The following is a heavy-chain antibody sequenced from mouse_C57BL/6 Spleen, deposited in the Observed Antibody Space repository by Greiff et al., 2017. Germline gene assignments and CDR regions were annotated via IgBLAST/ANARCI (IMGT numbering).Heavy chain of an antibody. Sequence: ESGPGMVKPSQSLSLTCTVTGYSITSGYDWHWIRHFPGNKLEWMGYISYSGSTNYNPSLKSRISITHDTSKNHFFLKLNSVTTEDTATYYCARWDGYYSYWYFDVWGTGTTVTVSS. D-gene: IGHD2-3*01. CDR3: ARWDGYYSYWYFDV. CDR1: GYSITSGYD. CDR2: ISYSGST. V-gene: IGHV3-1*01. J-gene: IGHJ1*03.